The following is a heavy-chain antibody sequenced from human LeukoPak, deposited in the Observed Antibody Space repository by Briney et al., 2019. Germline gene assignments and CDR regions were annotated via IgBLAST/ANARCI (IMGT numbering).Heavy chain of an antibody. V-gene: IGHV1-8*01. J-gene: IGHJ6*03. CDR2: MNPNSGNT. CDR1: GYTFTSYD. CDR3: ARLGRTPRPDYYYYMDV. Sequence: ASVKVSCKXSGYTFTSYDINWVRQATGQGLEWMGWMNPNSGNTGYSQKFQGRVTMTRNTSISTAYMELSSLRSEDTAVYYCARLGRTPRPDYYYYMDVWGKGTTVTVSS.